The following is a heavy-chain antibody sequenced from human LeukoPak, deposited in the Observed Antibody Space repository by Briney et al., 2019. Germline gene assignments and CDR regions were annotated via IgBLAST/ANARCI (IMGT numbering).Heavy chain of an antibody. Sequence: GGSLRLSCAASGLTFSNYDMSWVRQAPGKGLEWVSGISGSGTSTSYADSVKGRFTVSRDNSKNTLYLQMNSLRAEDAAVYYCGYDILTGYYRKNWFDPWGQGTLVTVSS. V-gene: IGHV3-23*01. D-gene: IGHD3-9*01. CDR3: GYDILTGYYRKNWFDP. J-gene: IGHJ5*02. CDR1: GLTFSNYD. CDR2: ISGSGTST.